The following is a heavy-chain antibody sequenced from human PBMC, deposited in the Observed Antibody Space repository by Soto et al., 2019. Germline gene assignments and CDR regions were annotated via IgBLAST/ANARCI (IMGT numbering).Heavy chain of an antibody. J-gene: IGHJ6*02. CDR2: IYYSGST. V-gene: IGHV4-30-4*01. D-gene: IGHD6-6*01. CDR1: GGSISSGDYY. Sequence: SETLSLTCTVSGGSISSGDYYWSWIRQPPGKGLEWIGYIYYSGSTYYNPSLKSRVTISVDTSKNQFSLKLSSVTAADTAVYYCARGSIAAPLSGMDVWGQGTTATVSS. CDR3: ARGSIAAPLSGMDV.